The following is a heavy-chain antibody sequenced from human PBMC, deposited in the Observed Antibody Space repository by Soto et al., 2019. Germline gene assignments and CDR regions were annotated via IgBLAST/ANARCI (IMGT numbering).Heavy chain of an antibody. D-gene: IGHD3-3*01. CDR3: AKDPRGGYDFWSGPNWLDP. J-gene: IGHJ5*02. V-gene: IGHV3-9*01. Sequence: PGGSLRLSWAASGFTFDDYAMHWVRQAPGKVLEWVSGISWNSGSICYADSVKGRFTISRDNSKNTLYLQMNSLRAEDTAVYYCAKDPRGGYDFWSGPNWLDPWGQGTLVTVSS. CDR2: ISWNSGSI. CDR1: GFTFDDYA.